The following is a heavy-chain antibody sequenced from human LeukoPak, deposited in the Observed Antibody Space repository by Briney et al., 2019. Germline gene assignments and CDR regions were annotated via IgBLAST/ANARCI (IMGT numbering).Heavy chain of an antibody. Sequence: SETLSLTCTVSGGSISSYYWSWIRQPPGKGLEWIGYIYYSGSTNYNPSLKSRVTISVDTSKNQFSLKLSSVTAADTAVYYCARGSLTTVAPHFDYWGQGTLVTVSS. J-gene: IGHJ4*02. CDR2: IYYSGST. CDR1: GGSISSYY. V-gene: IGHV4-59*01. D-gene: IGHD4-23*01. CDR3: ARGSLTTVAPHFDY.